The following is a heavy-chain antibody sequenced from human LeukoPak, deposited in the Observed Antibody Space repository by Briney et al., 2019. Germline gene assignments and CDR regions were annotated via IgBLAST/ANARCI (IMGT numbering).Heavy chain of an antibody. V-gene: IGHV4-34*01. CDR2: INRSGST. CDR3: ARRNVLLWFRGPGKNNWFDP. Sequence: PSETLSLTCAVYGGSFSGYYWSWIRQPPGKGLEWIGEINRSGSTNYNPSLKSRVTISVDTSKNQFSLKLSSVTAADTAVYYCARRNVLLWFRGPGKNNWFDPWGQGTLVTVSS. D-gene: IGHD3-10*01. CDR1: GGSFSGYY. J-gene: IGHJ5*02.